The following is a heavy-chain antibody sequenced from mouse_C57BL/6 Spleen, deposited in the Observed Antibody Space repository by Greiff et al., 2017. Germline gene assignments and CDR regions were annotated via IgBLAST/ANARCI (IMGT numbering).Heavy chain of an antibody. V-gene: IGHV1-69*01. CDR3: ARKGYEGDYFDY. J-gene: IGHJ2*01. CDR2: IDPSDSYT. CDR1: GYTFTSYW. Sequence: QVQLKQPGAELVLPGASVKLSCKASGYTFTSYWMHWVKQRPGQGLEWIGEIDPSDSYTNYNQKFKGKATLTVDKSSSTAYMQLSSLTSEDSAVYCGARKGYEGDYFDYWGQGTTLTVAS. D-gene: IGHD2-14*01.